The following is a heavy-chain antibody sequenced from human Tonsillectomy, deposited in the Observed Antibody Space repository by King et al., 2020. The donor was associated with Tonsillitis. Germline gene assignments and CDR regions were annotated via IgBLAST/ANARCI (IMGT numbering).Heavy chain of an antibody. V-gene: IGHV3-23*04. Sequence: EVQLVESGGGLIQPGGSLRLSCAASGFTFSSYAMNWVRQAPGKRLEWVSGISGSGGSTYYADSVEGWFAISRDNSKNTLYLQMNSLRAEDTAVYYCAKDRDFWSPHGMDVWGQGTTVTVSS. CDR1: GFTFSSYA. J-gene: IGHJ6*02. D-gene: IGHD3-3*01. CDR3: AKDRDFWSPHGMDV. CDR2: ISGSGGST.